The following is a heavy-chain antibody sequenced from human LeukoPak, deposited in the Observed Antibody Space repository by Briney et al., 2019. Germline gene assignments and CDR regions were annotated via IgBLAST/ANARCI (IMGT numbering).Heavy chain of an antibody. Sequence: PGGSLRLSCAASGFTFSSYAMSWVRQAPGKGREWVSSISGSGDSTYYADSVKGRFTISRDNSKNTLYLQMNSLRAEDTAVHYCAKDPGPYGDYYFDYWGQGTLVTVSS. CDR2: ISGSGDST. D-gene: IGHD4-17*01. CDR3: AKDPGPYGDYYFDY. V-gene: IGHV3-23*01. CDR1: GFTFSSYA. J-gene: IGHJ4*02.